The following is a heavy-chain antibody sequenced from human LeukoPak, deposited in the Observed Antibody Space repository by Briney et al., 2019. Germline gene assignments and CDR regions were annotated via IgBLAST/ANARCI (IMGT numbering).Heavy chain of an antibody. CDR2: IRSKANSYAT. J-gene: IGHJ4*02. CDR1: GFTFSGSA. Sequence: GGSLKLSCAASGFTFSGSAMHWVRQASGKGREWVGRIRSKANSYATAYAASVKGRFTISRDDSKNTAYLQMNSLKTEDTAVYYCTRPYSGSYYTDYWGQGTLVTVSS. CDR3: TRPYSGSYYTDY. V-gene: IGHV3-73*01. D-gene: IGHD1-26*01.